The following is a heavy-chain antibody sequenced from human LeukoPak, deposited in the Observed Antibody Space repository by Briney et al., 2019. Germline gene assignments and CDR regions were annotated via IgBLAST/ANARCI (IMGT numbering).Heavy chain of an antibody. V-gene: IGHV4-34*01. CDR2: INHSGST. J-gene: IGHJ4*02. CDR1: GGSFSGYY. D-gene: IGHD3-22*01. CDR3: ARVVYYYDSSGYYYESPWYFDY. Sequence: SETLSLTCAVYGGSFSGYYWSWIREPPGKGLEWFGEINHSGSTNYNPSLKSRVTISVDTSKNQFSLKLSSVTAADTAVYYCARVVYYYDSSGYYYESPWYFDYWGQGTLVTVSS.